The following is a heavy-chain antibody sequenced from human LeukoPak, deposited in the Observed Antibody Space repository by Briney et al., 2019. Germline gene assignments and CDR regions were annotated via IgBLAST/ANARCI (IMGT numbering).Heavy chain of an antibody. CDR3: ARVPAFGGWYVDFDY. J-gene: IGHJ4*02. CDR2: INPNSGGT. Sequence: ASVKVYCKASGYTFTGYYMHWVRQAPGQGLEWMGWINPNSGGTNYAQKFQGRVTMTRDTSISTAYMELSRLRSDDTAVYYCARVPAFGGWYVDFDYWGQGTLVTVSP. D-gene: IGHD6-19*01. CDR1: GYTFTGYY. V-gene: IGHV1-2*02.